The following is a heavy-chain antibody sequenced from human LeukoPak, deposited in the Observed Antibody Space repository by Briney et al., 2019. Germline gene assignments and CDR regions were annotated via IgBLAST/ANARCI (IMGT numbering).Heavy chain of an antibody. CDR3: ARKSGYTYASDY. Sequence: REASVKVSCKASGYTFTNYGITWVRQAPGQGLEWMGWISAYNGNTNYAQKLQGRVTMTTDTSTSTAYTELGSLRSDDTAVYYCARKSGYTYASDYWGQGTLVTVSS. J-gene: IGHJ4*02. D-gene: IGHD5-18*01. CDR1: GYTFTNYG. CDR2: ISAYNGNT. V-gene: IGHV1-18*01.